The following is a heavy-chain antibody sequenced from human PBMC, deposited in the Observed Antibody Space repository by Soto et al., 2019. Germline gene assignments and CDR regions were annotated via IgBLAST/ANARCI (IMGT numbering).Heavy chain of an antibody. V-gene: IGHV4-59*08. CDR1: GGPFSNYY. Sequence: QVQLQESGPGLVKPSETLSLTCTISGGPFSNYYCSWFRQTPGQRLEWIGYKGYSGYFSYNPSLRSRVTISLATSKNQFSLDLSSVTAADAALYYCARQGFGPLPGLVDVWGQGTKVTVSS. D-gene: IGHD3-10*01. CDR3: ARQGFGPLPGLVDV. CDR2: KGYSGYF. J-gene: IGHJ6*02.